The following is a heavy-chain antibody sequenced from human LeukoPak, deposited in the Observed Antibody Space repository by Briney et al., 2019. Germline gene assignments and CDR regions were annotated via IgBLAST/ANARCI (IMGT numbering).Heavy chain of an antibody. Sequence: SETLSLTCAVYGGSFSGYYRSWIRQPPGKGLEWIGEINHSGSTNYNPSLKSRVTISVDTSKNQFSLKLSSVTAADTAVYYCARKMTIAVAGTVAFDIWGQGTMVTVSS. D-gene: IGHD6-19*01. CDR1: GGSFSGYY. V-gene: IGHV4-34*01. CDR2: INHSGST. CDR3: ARKMTIAVAGTVAFDI. J-gene: IGHJ3*02.